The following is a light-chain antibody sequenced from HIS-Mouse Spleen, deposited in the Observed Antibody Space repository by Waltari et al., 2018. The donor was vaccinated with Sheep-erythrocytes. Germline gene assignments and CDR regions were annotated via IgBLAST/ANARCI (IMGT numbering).Light chain of an antibody. V-gene: IGLV2-8*01. CDR2: AVS. CDR3: SSYAGSNNWV. Sequence: QSALTQPPSASGSPGQSVTISCTGTSSYVGGYNYVSWYQQHPGKAPKPMIYAVSKRPSWVPDRFSGSKSGNTASLTVSGLQAEDEADYYCSSYAGSNNWVFGGGTKLTVL. CDR1: SSYVGGYNY. J-gene: IGLJ3*02.